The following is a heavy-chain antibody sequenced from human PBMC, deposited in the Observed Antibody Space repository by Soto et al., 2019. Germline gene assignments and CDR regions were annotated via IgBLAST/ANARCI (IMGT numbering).Heavy chain of an antibody. J-gene: IGHJ4*02. CDR2: IHYNGDT. D-gene: IGHD3-10*01. V-gene: IGHV4-31*03. CDR3: AIGARGGRGGPGYFHF. Sequence: SETLSLTCSVSGGSLTSGGYYWSWVRQHPRKELQWVGSIHYNGDTYYNPSLRSRTSISLDTYENRFSLMLSSVTAADTAVYFSAIGARGGRGGPGYFHFCGQGXLVTVYS. CDR1: GGSLTSGGYY.